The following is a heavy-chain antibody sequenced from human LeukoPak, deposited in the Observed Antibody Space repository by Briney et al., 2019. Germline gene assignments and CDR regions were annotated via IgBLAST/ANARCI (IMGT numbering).Heavy chain of an antibody. Sequence: SVKVSCKASGFTFTSSAVQWVRQARGQRLEWIGWVVVGSGNTNYAQKFQERVTITRDMSTSTAYMELSSLRSEDTAVYYCAASPDYYDSSGYSYYFDYWGQGTLVTVSS. CDR3: AASPDYYDSSGYSYYFDY. CDR2: VVVGSGNT. D-gene: IGHD3-22*01. CDR1: GFTFTSSA. V-gene: IGHV1-58*01. J-gene: IGHJ4*02.